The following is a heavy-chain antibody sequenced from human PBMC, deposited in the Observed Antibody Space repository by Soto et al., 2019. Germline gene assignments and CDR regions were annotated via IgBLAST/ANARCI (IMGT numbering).Heavy chain of an antibody. CDR2: IIHSGST. CDR1: GGSISGYY. D-gene: IGHD3-3*01. J-gene: IGHJ3*02. Sequence: SXTLSLTCAVYGGSISGYYWSWIRQTPGKGLEWIGEIIHSGSTNYNPSLKSRVTISVDTSKNQFSLKLSSVTAADSAVYYCAGTIFGVVTDAFDIWGEGTMVTXSS. V-gene: IGHV4-34*12. CDR3: AGTIFGVVTDAFDI.